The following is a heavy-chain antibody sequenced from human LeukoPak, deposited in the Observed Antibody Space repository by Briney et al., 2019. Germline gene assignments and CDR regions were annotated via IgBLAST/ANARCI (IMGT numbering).Heavy chain of an antibody. J-gene: IGHJ3*02. CDR3: AKASDDAFDI. CDR1: GFTFSSYG. Sequence: GGSLRLSCVASGFTFSSYGMHWVRQAPGKGLEWVAVISYDGSNKYYADSVKGRFTISRDNSKNTLYLQMNSLRAEDTAVYYCAKASDDAFDIWGQGTMVTVSS. CDR2: ISYDGSNK. V-gene: IGHV3-30*18.